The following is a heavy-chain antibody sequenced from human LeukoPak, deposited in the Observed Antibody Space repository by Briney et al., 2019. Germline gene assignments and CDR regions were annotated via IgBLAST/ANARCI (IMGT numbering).Heavy chain of an antibody. Sequence: GGSLRLSCAASGFTFSDYNMNWVRQAPGKGLEWVSAISGSGGSTYYADSVKGRFTISRDNSKNTLYLQMNSLRPEDTAVYYCARENSGSYYQFDCWGQGTLVTVSS. V-gene: IGHV3-23*01. CDR2: ISGSGGST. CDR3: ARENSGSYYQFDC. CDR1: GFTFSDYN. J-gene: IGHJ4*02. D-gene: IGHD1-26*01.